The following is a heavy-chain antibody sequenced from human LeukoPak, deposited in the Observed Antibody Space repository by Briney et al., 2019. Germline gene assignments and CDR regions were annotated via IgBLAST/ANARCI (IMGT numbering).Heavy chain of an antibody. J-gene: IGHJ4*02. V-gene: IGHV5-51*01. D-gene: IGHD6-13*01. CDR2: IYPGDSDT. CDR3: ARHGPGNYVGY. Sequence: GESLKISCKGSGYSFTSYWIGWVRQMPAKDLEWMGIIYPGDSDTKYSPSFQGQVTTSADKSISTAYLQWSSLEASDTAMYYCARHGPGNYVGYWGQGTLVTVSS. CDR1: GYSFTSYW.